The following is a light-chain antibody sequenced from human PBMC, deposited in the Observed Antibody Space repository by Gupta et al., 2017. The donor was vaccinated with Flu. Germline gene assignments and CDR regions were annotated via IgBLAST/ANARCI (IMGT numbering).Light chain of an antibody. CDR3: SAWDDSLRVYV. V-gene: IGLV1-36*01. J-gene: IGLJ1*01. Sequence: VPISCSGSTSNVGKNSVNWFRHVPGEPPKLLVYYDNVRPAGVSDRFSGSKSGTSASLAISGLQSEDEADFYCSAWDDSLRVYVFGPGTRVTVL. CDR1: TSNVGKNS. CDR2: YDN.